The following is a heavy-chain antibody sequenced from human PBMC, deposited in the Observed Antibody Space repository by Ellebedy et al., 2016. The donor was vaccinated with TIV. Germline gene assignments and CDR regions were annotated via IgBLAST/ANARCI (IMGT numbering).Heavy chain of an antibody. CDR2: IFHSGST. J-gene: IGHJ4*02. D-gene: IGHD2-15*01. V-gene: IGHV4-39*07. Sequence: SETLSLXXTVSGGSISSRSYYWGWIRQPPGQGLEWIGEIFHSGSTNYNPSLKSRVTISVDKSKNQLSLKLSSVIAADTAVYYCVENGYYSLDHWGQGTLVTVSS. CDR1: GGSISSRSYY. CDR3: VENGYYSLDH.